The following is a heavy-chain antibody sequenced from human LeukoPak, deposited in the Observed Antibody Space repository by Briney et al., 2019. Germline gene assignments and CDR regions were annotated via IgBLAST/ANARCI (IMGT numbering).Heavy chain of an antibody. CDR2: IYTSGST. CDR3: ARESDLSNYDRTDY. V-gene: IGHV4-61*02. Sequence: SQTLSLTCTVSGGSISSGNYYWSWIRQPAGKGLEWIGRIYTSGSTTYNPSLKSRVTISADTSKNQVSLKLSPVTAADTAMYYCARESDLSNYDRTDYWGQGTLVTVSS. J-gene: IGHJ4*02. CDR1: GGSISSGNYY. D-gene: IGHD4/OR15-4a*01.